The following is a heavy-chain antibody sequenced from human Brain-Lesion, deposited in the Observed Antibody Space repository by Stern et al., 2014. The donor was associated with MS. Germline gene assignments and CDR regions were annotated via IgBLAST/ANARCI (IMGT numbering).Heavy chain of an antibody. CDR1: GLTVANEY. D-gene: IGHD5-12*01. V-gene: IGHV3-53*04. Sequence: MQLVQSGGGLVQPGGSLRLSCAASGLTVANEYMSWVRQAPGKGPEGVSLIYASGTTAYADSVKGRFIISRHNSENTLSLQMNSLRPEDTAVYYCAREGGDDDDYYGLDVWGPGTTVTVSS. CDR3: AREGGDDDDYYGLDV. J-gene: IGHJ6*02. CDR2: IYASGTT.